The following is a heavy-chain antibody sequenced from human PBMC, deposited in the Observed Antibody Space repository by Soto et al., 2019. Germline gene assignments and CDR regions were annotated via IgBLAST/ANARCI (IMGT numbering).Heavy chain of an antibody. V-gene: IGHV3-21*01. CDR2: ISSNSAYI. J-gene: IGHJ5*02. CDR3: TRDASRDSSARGWFDP. D-gene: IGHD6-13*01. Sequence: GGSLRLSCAASGFTFRRFTMNWVRQAPGKGLEWVSTISSNSAYIDYTDALRGRFTISRDNAKNSLHLQMNSLRAEDTAVYYCTRDASRDSSARGWFDPWGPGTLVTVSS. CDR1: GFTFRRFT.